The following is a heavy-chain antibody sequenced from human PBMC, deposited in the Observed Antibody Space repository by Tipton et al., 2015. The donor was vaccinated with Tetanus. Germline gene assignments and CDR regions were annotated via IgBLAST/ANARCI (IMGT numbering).Heavy chain of an antibody. CDR3: ARDRDGGWSFDY. Sequence: SLRPSCAASGFTFSSYSMNWVRQAPGKGLEYVSSILGHGRSPFYADSVRGRFTTSRDNSKNMLYLQMDSVRREDMAVYYCARDRDGGWSFDYWGQGTLVTVSS. D-gene: IGHD6-19*01. V-gene: IGHV3-64*02. CDR2: ILGHGRSP. J-gene: IGHJ4*02. CDR1: GFTFSSYS.